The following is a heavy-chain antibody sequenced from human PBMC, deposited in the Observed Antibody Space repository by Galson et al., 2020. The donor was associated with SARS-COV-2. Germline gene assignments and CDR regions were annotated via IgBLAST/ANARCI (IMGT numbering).Heavy chain of an antibody. D-gene: IGHD2-2*01. Sequence: SGPTLVKPTQTLTLTCTVSGFSLSTSGVGVGWIRQPPGKALELLALFFWNDDKRYSPSLKSRLTITKDTSKNQVILTMTNMDPVDTATYYCAHSRCSAINCYGFGCWGQGTLVTVSS. J-gene: IGHJ4*02. CDR1: GFSLSTSGVG. CDR2: FFWNDDK. CDR3: AHSRCSAINCYGFGC. V-gene: IGHV2-5*01.